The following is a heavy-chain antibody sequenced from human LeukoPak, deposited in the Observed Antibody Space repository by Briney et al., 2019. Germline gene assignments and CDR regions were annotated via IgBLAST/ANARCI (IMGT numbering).Heavy chain of an antibody. CDR2: ISGSGSST. V-gene: IGHV3-23*01. J-gene: IGHJ4*02. CDR3: AREEVKHLPN. Sequence: GSLILSCAASGFTFSSYAMRWVRPTPGKGLEWVSAISGSGSSTYYADSVKGRFTISRDNSKNILYLQMNSLGAEDTAVFYCAREEVKHLPNWGQGILVTVSS. CDR1: GFTFSSYA.